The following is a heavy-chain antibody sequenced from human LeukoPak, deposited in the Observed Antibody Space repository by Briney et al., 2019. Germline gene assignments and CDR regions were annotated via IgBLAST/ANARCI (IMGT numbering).Heavy chain of an antibody. D-gene: IGHD3-22*01. V-gene: IGHV4-4*07. CDR3: ARDHTSGYYSWFDP. J-gene: IGHJ5*02. CDR1: GGSISSYY. CDR2: IYTSGST. Sequence: SETLSLTCTVSGGSISSYYWNWIRQPAGKGLEWIGRIYTSGSTNYNPSLKSRVTMSVDTSKNQFSLKLSSVTAADTAVYYCARDHTSGYYSWFDPWGQGTLVTVSS.